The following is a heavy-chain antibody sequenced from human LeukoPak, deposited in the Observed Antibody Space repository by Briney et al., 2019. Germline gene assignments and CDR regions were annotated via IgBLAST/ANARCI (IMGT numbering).Heavy chain of an antibody. V-gene: IGHV4-39*07. CDR1: GGSISSSSYY. D-gene: IGHD2-2*02. Sequence: PSETLSLTCTVSGGSISSSSYYWGWIRQPPGKGLEWIGSIYYSGSTYYSPSLKSRVTISVDTSKNQFSLKLSSVTAADTAVYYCARAMRYCSSTSCYMPKYYFDYWGQGTLVTVSS. J-gene: IGHJ4*02. CDR2: IYYSGST. CDR3: ARAMRYCSSTSCYMPKYYFDY.